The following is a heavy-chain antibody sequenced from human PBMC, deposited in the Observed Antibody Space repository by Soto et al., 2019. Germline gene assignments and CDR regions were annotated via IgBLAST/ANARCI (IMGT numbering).Heavy chain of an antibody. V-gene: IGHV4-4*02. D-gene: IGHD2-15*01. CDR2: IYHSGST. J-gene: IGHJ3*02. Sequence: QVQLQESGPGLVKPSGTLSLTCAVSICSISSSKWGRWVRQPPGKGLEWIGEIYHSGSTNYNPSLESRVTISVDQSKIQFSLKLSSVTAADTAVYYCARGLVVAATRDAFDIWGQGTMVTVSS. CDR1: ICSISSSKW. CDR3: ARGLVVAATRDAFDI.